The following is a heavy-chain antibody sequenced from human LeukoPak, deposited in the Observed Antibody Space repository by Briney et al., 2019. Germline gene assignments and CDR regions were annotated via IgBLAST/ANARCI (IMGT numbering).Heavy chain of an antibody. Sequence: PSETLSLTCTVSGGSISSYYWSWIRQPPGKGLEWVGYIYYSGSTNYNPSFKSRVTISVDTSKKQFSLKLSSVTAADTAVYYCARYISGTSQVFDYWGQGTLVTVSS. CDR2: IYYSGST. CDR3: ARYISGTSQVFDY. V-gene: IGHV4-59*01. J-gene: IGHJ4*02. CDR1: GGSISSYY. D-gene: IGHD1-20*01.